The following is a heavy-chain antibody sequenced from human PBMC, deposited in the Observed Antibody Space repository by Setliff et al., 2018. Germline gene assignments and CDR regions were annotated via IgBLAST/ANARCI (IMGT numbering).Heavy chain of an antibody. J-gene: IGHJ5*01. CDR2: ISGSGRYI. V-gene: IGHV3-21*04. CDR3: ARDSRKGIAVAGWFDS. D-gene: IGHD6-19*01. Sequence: PGGSLRLSCTASGFTFNKYVMNWVRQAPGKGLQWVSSISGSGRYIYYADSVKGRFTISRDNAKNSLYLQMNSLRAEDTALYYCARDSRKGIAVAGWFDSWGQGTLVTVSS. CDR1: GFTFNKYV.